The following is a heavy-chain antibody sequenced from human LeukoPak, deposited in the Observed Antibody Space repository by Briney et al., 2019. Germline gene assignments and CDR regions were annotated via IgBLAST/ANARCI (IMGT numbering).Heavy chain of an antibody. J-gene: IGHJ5*02. CDR1: GIAFSDAA. Sequence: GGSLRLSCAASGIAFSDAAMYWVRQAPGKGLECVSVITDSYNTYYGDSVKGRFTVSRDNSRKTLFLQMNSLRVDDTALYYCVKGACSSGCSGNHWGQGTRVIVSS. V-gene: IGHV3-23*01. D-gene: IGHD6-19*01. CDR3: VKGACSSGCSGNH. CDR2: ITDSYNT.